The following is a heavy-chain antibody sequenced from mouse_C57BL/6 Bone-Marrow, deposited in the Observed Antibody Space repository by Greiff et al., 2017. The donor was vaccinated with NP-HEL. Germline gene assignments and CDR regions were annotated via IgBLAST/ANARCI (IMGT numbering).Heavy chain of an antibody. CDR1: GFNIKDDY. CDR3: TPSPYYYGSSPFAY. J-gene: IGHJ3*01. CDR2: IDPENGDT. D-gene: IGHD1-1*01. Sequence: EVQLQQSGAELVRPGASVKLSCTASGFNIKDDYMHWVKQRPEQGLEWIGWIDPENGDTEYASKFQGKATITADTSSNTAYLQLSSLTSEDTAVYYCTPSPYYYGSSPFAYWGQGTLVTVSA. V-gene: IGHV14-4*01.